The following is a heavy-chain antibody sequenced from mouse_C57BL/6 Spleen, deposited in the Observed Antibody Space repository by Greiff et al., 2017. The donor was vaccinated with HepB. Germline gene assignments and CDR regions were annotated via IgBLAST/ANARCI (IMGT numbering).Heavy chain of an antibody. J-gene: IGHJ4*01. D-gene: IGHD5-1-1*01. CDR3: ARNNPYDGDAMDY. Sequence: VKLVESGPGLVAPSQSLSITCTVSGFSLTSYAISWVRQPPGKGLEWLGVIWTGGGTNYNSALKSRLSISKDNAKSQVFLKMNSLQTDDTARYYCARNNPYDGDAMDYWGQGTSVTVSS. CDR1: GFSLTSYA. CDR2: IWTGGGT. V-gene: IGHV2-9-1*01.